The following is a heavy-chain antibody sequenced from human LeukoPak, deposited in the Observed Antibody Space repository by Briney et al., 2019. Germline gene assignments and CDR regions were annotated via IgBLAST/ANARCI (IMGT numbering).Heavy chain of an antibody. CDR3: AREGGDYYDSSGYYRGLLDY. Sequence: SVKVSCKASGGTFTSYAISWVRQAPGQGLELMGGIITIFGTVKYAQKFQGRVTITADESTSKAYMELSSLRSEDTAVYYCAREGGDYYDSSGYYRGLLDYWGQGTLVTVSS. CDR1: GGTFTSYA. CDR2: IITIFGTV. D-gene: IGHD3-22*01. V-gene: IGHV1-69*13. J-gene: IGHJ4*02.